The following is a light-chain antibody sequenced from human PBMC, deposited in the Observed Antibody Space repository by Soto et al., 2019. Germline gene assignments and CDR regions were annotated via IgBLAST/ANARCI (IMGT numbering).Light chain of an antibody. CDR2: WAS. V-gene: IGKV4-1*01. J-gene: IGKJ4*01. CDR1: QSVLYSSNNKNY. CDR3: QQYYSTPQLT. Sequence: DIVMTQSPDSLAVSLGERATINCKSSQSVLYSSNNKNYLAWYQQTPGQPPKLLIYWASTRESGVPDRFSGSGSGTDFTLTISSLQAEDVAVYYCQQYYSTPQLTFGGGTKVEIK.